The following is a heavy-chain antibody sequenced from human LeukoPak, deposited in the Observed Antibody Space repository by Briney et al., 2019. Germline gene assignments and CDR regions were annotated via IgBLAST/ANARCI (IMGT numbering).Heavy chain of an antibody. Sequence: ASVKVSCKASGYTFTRYDINWVRQATGQGLEWMGWMNPNSGNTGYAQKFQGRVTMTRNTSISTAYMELSSLRSEDTAVYYCAREAGPGILWFRELSRRRDAFDIWGQGTMVTVSS. V-gene: IGHV1-8*01. CDR1: GYTFTRYD. D-gene: IGHD3-10*01. J-gene: IGHJ3*02. CDR3: AREAGPGILWFRELSRRRDAFDI. CDR2: MNPNSGNT.